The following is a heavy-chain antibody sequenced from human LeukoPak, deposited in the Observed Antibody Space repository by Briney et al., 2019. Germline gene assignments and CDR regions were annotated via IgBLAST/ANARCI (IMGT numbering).Heavy chain of an antibody. CDR2: FDPEDGET. CDR3: ARGGGSYDFWSGYSDY. J-gene: IGHJ4*02. V-gene: IGHV1-24*01. Sequence: GASVKVSCKVSGYTLTELSMHWVRQAPGKGLEWMGGFDPEDGETIYAQKFQGRVTMTEDTSTDTAYMELSSLRSEDTAVYYCARGGGSYDFWSGYSDYWGQGTLVTVSS. D-gene: IGHD3-3*01. CDR1: GYTLTELS.